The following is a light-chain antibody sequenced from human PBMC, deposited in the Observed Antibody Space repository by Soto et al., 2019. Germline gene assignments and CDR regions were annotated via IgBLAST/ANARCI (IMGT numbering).Light chain of an antibody. CDR2: GAS. CDR3: KEYNHWHPVT. CDR1: QTVSSR. V-gene: IGKV3-15*01. Sequence: EIXLTQSAGSLXLSPGEGGTLXCRASQTVSSRVQAWYQRQPGQVPKLLXXGASTRATGIQARLSGSGSGREFSLTISSLQSEDFAVYYCKEYNHWHPVTFGGGTKVDIK. J-gene: IGKJ4*01.